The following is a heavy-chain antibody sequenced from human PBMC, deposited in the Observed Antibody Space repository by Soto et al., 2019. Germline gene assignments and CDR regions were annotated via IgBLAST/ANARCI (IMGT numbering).Heavy chain of an antibody. Sequence: EVQLVESGGGLVKPGGSLRLSCAASGFTFSSYSMNWVRQAPGKGLEWVSSISSSSSYIYYADSVKGRFTISRDNDKNSLYLQMNSLRAEDTAVYYCARVPYDILTGYYYGMDVWGQGTTVTVSS. CDR2: ISSSSSYI. D-gene: IGHD3-9*01. J-gene: IGHJ6*02. CDR1: GFTFSSYS. CDR3: ARVPYDILTGYYYGMDV. V-gene: IGHV3-21*01.